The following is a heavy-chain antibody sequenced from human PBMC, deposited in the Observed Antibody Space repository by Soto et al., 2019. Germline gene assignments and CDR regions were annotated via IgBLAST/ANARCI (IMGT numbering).Heavy chain of an antibody. CDR2: VSHDGSLY. Sequence: QVQLVESGGGVVQPGRSLRLSCAASGFTFSSCAMHWVRQVPGKGLEWLAVVSHDGSLYPYADSVKGRFSISRDNSRKTLSLQMNSLRPEDTAVYYCVKDRSDTWSSDYWGQGTLVTVSS. D-gene: IGHD2-8*02. V-gene: IGHV3-30*18. CDR1: GFTFSSCA. J-gene: IGHJ4*02. CDR3: VKDRSDTWSSDY.